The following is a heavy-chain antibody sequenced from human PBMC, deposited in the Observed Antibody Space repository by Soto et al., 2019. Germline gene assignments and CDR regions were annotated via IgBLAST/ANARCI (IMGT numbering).Heavy chain of an antibody. D-gene: IGHD5-18*01. CDR2: IRIKASSYAT. CDR1: GVTFSGSA. J-gene: IGHJ6*02. V-gene: IGHV3-73*02. CDR3: TRVPDKEMVYYYYYGMDV. Sequence: EVQLVESGGGLVQPGGSLKLSCAASGVTFSGSAMHWVRQASGKGLEWVGRIRIKASSYATAYAASVKGRFTISIDDSRKPAYLQMNSLNAEDTAVSYCTRVPDKEMVYYYYYGMDVWGQGTTVT.